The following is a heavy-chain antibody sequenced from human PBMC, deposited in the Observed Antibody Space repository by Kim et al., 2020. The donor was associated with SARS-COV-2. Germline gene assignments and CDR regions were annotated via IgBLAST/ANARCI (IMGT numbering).Heavy chain of an antibody. J-gene: IGHJ4*02. Sequence: GSANSNPSRNSRVTIPVDTSKHQVSLKLSSVTAAETAVYYCAKGITIFAYWGQGNLVTVSS. CDR3: AKGITIFAY. D-gene: IGHD3-9*01. V-gene: IGHV4-59*09. CDR2: GSA.